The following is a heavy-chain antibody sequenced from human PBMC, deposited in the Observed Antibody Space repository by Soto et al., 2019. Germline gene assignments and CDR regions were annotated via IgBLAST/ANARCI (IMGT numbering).Heavy chain of an antibody. CDR3: ASLHSGYAFDHDY. CDR1: GDSIISCGYY. V-gene: IGHV4-39*01. J-gene: IGHJ4*02. Sequence: PSETLSLSCSVSGDSIISCGYYWAWIRQPPGKVLEWIATIYYDGSPYYNPSLKSRVVISVDTSRKQFSLKLSSVTAADTAIYYCASLHSGYAFDHDYWGEGRLVNVST. D-gene: IGHD5-12*01. CDR2: IYYDGSP.